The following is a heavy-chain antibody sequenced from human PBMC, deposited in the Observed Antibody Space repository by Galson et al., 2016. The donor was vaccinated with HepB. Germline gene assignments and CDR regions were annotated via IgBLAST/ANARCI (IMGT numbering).Heavy chain of an antibody. V-gene: IGHV3-23*01. CDR1: GFSFNNFA. Sequence: SLRLSCAASGFSFNNFAMMWVRQAPGKGLEWVSTIADRGYATYYGDSVRGRFTISSASSTNTVYLHLSNLRADDPAVYYCAKGAGPGKVDWFDPWGQGTLVTVSS. CDR3: AKGAGPGKVDWFDP. D-gene: IGHD1-26*01. CDR2: IADRGYAT. J-gene: IGHJ5*02.